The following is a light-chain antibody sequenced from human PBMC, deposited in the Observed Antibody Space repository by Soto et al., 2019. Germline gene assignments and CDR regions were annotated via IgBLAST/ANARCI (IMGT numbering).Light chain of an antibody. V-gene: IGLV1-51*01. CDR3: GSWDSSLSAYV. CDR1: SSNIGGNS. CDR2: DDD. J-gene: IGLJ1*01. Sequence: QSAMTQPPSVSAAPGQRVTISCSGSSSNIGGNSVSWYQQLPGTAPKLPIYDDDKRHSGIPDRSSGSKSGTAATLGITGLQTGDEADYYCGSWDSSLSAYVLGTGTKRTVL.